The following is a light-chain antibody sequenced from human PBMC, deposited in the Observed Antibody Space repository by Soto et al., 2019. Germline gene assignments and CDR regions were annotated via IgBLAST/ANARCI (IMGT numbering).Light chain of an antibody. CDR1: SSNIGAGYD. V-gene: IGLV1-40*01. J-gene: IGLJ3*02. CDR3: QSYDSSLDWV. CDR2: GNS. Sequence: QSVLTQPPSVSGAPGQRVTISCTGSSSNIGAGYDVHWYQQLPGTAPKLLIYGNSNRPSGVPDRFSVSKSGTSASLAITGLQAEDEADYYCQSYDSSLDWVFGGGTKLTVL.